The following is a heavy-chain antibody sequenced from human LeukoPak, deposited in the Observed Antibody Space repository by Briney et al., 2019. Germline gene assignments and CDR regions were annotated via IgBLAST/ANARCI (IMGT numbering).Heavy chain of an antibody. V-gene: IGHV1-3*01. CDR2: INAGNGNT. D-gene: IGHD4-17*01. CDR1: GYTFTSYA. CDR3: ARGRTVKVRFGWFDP. Sequence: ASVKVSCKASGYTFTSYAMHWVRQAPGQRLEWMGWINAGNGNTKYSQKFQGRVTITRDTSASTAYMELSSLRSEDTAVYYCARGRTVKVRFGWFDPWGQGTLVTVSS. J-gene: IGHJ5*02.